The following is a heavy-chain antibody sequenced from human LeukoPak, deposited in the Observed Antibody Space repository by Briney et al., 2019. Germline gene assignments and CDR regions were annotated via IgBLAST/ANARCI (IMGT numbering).Heavy chain of an antibody. Sequence: ASVKVSCKASGYAFTGYYMHWVRQAPGQGLEWMGWINPNSGGTNYAQKFQGRVTMTRDTSISTAYMELSRLRSDDTAVYYCARIRSGSYYNCDYWGQGTLVTVSS. D-gene: IGHD3-10*01. CDR1: GYAFTGYY. V-gene: IGHV1-2*02. CDR2: INPNSGGT. CDR3: ARIRSGSYYNCDY. J-gene: IGHJ4*02.